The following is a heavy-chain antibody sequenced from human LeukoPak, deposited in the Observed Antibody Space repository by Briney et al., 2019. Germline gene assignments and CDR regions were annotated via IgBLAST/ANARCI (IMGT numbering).Heavy chain of an antibody. CDR2: INHSGST. D-gene: IGHD6-19*01. CDR3: ASRSVSDSSTNDY. J-gene: IGHJ4*02. V-gene: IGHV4-34*01. Sequence: SETLSLTCTVSGGSISSYYWSWIRQPPGKGLEWIGEINHSGSTNYNPSLKSRVTISVDTSKNQFSLKLSSVTAADTAVYYCASRSVSDSSTNDYWGQGTLVTVSS. CDR1: GGSISSYY.